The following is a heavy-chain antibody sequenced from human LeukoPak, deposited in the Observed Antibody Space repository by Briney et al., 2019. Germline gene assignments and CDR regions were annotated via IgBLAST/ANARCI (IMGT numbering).Heavy chain of an antibody. V-gene: IGHV3-30*18. CDR3: AKGDEYNNGALGGMDV. CDR1: GLTFNSYG. CDR2: ISYDGSTK. D-gene: IGHD5-18*01. J-gene: IGHJ6*02. Sequence: GRSPRLSCAASGLTFNSYGMHWGRQAPGKGLEGVAVISYDGSTKYYADSVKGRFTISRDNSKNTLYLQMNSLRAEDTAVYYCAKGDEYNNGALGGMDVWGQGTTVTVSS.